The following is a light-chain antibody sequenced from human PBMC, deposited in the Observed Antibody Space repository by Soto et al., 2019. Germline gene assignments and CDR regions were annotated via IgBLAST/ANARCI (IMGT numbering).Light chain of an antibody. J-gene: IGKJ4*01. Sequence: ASTSVSSILAWYQQQPGKAERLLVYGASSGATGIPARFSGSGSGTEFTLTISSLQSEDFAVYYCQQYNYWPLTCGGGTKV. CDR1: TSVSSI. V-gene: IGKV3-15*01. CDR2: GAS. CDR3: QQYNYWPLT.